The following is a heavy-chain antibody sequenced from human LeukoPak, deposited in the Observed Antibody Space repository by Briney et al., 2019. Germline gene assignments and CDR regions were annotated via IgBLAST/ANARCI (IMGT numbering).Heavy chain of an antibody. CDR3: ARHYELFYYFDY. D-gene: IGHD3-3*01. CDR2: IYYSGSA. J-gene: IGHJ4*02. CDR1: GGSISSSSYY. V-gene: IGHV4-39*01. Sequence: PSETLSLTCTVSGGSISSSSYYWGWIRQPPGKGLEWIGSIYYSGSAYYNPSLKSRVTISVDTSKNQFSVKLSSVTAADTAVYYCARHYELFYYFDYWGQGTLVTVSS.